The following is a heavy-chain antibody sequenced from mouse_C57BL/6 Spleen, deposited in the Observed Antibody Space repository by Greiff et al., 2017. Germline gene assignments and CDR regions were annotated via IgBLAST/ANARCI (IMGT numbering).Heavy chain of an antibody. CDR1: GYTFTSYG. Sequence: QVQLKQSGAELARPGASVKLSCKASGYTFTSYGISCVKQRTGQGLEWIGEIYPRSGNTYYNEKFKGKATLTADKSSSTAYMELRRLTSEDSAVYFCAGYYGKGAMDYWGQGTSVTVSS. CDR2: IYPRSGNT. V-gene: IGHV1-81*01. CDR3: AGYYGKGAMDY. D-gene: IGHD1-1*01. J-gene: IGHJ4*01.